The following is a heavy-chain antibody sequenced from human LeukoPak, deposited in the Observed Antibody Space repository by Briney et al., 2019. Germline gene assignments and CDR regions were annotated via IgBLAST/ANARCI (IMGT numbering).Heavy chain of an antibody. Sequence: GGSLRLSCATSGFPFSDFSMTWVRQAPGKGLEWISTTNSGGSSTDYAESVKGRFTISRDNSKNTLYLQMSSLRVEDTAMYYCAKQSYARSLGEGGPGTLVTVSS. CDR2: TNSGGSST. CDR3: AKQSYARSLGE. J-gene: IGHJ4*02. V-gene: IGHV3-23*01. CDR1: GFPFSDFS. D-gene: IGHD2-8*01.